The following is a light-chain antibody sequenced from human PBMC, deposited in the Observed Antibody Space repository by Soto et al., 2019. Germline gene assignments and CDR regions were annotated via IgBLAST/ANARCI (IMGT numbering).Light chain of an antibody. CDR3: SSYTTSNTRQIV. V-gene: IGLV2-14*03. Sequence: GTSSDVGGYNYVSWYQHHPGKAPKLIIYDVSNRPSGVSNPFSGSKSGNTASLTISGLQPEDEADYYCSSYTTSNTRQIVFGTGTKVTVL. CDR1: SSDVGGYNY. CDR2: DVS. J-gene: IGLJ1*01.